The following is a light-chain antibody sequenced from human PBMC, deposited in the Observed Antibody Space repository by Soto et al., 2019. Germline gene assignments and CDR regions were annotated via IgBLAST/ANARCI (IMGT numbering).Light chain of an antibody. CDR1: QSVGGF. CDR3: QHRSNWLGT. CDR2: DAS. Sequence: EIELIQSPATMSLSPGERATLSCRASQSVGGFLAWYQQRSGQTPRLLIYDASKRAPGIPARFSGSGSGTDFTLTISSLEPEDFAVYYCQHRSNWLGTFGPGTKVDIK. J-gene: IGKJ3*01. V-gene: IGKV3-11*01.